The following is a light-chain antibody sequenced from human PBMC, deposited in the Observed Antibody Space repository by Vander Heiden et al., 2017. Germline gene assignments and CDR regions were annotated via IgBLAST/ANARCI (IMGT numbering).Light chain of an antibody. J-gene: IGKJ4*01. CDR1: QSVSSN. Sequence: EIVMTQSPATLSVSPGERATLSCRASQSVSSNLAWYQQKPGQAPRLLIYGASTSATRIPARFSGSGSGTEFTLTISSLQSEDFAVYYCQQDNTWPLTFGGGTKVEIK. CDR2: GAS. V-gene: IGKV3-15*01. CDR3: QQDNTWPLT.